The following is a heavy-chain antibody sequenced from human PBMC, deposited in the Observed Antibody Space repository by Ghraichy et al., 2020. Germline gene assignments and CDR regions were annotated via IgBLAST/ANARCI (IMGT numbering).Heavy chain of an antibody. D-gene: IGHD2-21*02. CDR3: ARRVVVTAIRSGWFDP. CDR2: INHSGST. Sequence: SQTLSLTCAVYGGSFSGYYWSWIRQPPGKGLEWIGEINHSGSTNYNPFLKSRVTISVDTSKNQFSLKLSSVTAADTAVYYCARRVVVTAIRSGWFDPWGQGTLVTVSS. CDR1: GGSFSGYY. V-gene: IGHV4-34*01. J-gene: IGHJ5*02.